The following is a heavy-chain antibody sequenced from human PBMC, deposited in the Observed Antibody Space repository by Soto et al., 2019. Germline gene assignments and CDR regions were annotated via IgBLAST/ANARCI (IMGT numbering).Heavy chain of an antibody. V-gene: IGHV3-11*06. CDR3: VRGGGGGLFDP. CDR2: ISPGSRYP. CDR1: GFTFGDSY. Sequence: QVQLVESGGGLVPPGGSLRLSCAGSGFTFGDSYMSWIRQAPGKGLEWISYISPGSRYPAYADSVKGRFTISRDNAKRSLNLQMMVLTAEDTAIYYCVRGGGGGLFDPWGQGTMVTVSS. J-gene: IGHJ5*02. D-gene: IGHD2-15*01.